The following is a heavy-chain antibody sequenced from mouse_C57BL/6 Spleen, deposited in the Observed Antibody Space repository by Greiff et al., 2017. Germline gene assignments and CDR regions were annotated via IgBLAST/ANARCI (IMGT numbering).Heavy chain of an antibody. CDR2: ISDGGSYT. Sequence: EVKLVESGGGLVKPGGSLKLSCAASGFTFSSYAMSWVRQTPEKRLEWVATISDGGSYTYYPDNVKGRFTISRDNAKNNLYLQMSHLKSEDTAMYYCARDLITWGQGTTLTVSS. J-gene: IGHJ2*01. D-gene: IGHD2-4*01. V-gene: IGHV5-4*01. CDR3: ARDLIT. CDR1: GFTFSSYA.